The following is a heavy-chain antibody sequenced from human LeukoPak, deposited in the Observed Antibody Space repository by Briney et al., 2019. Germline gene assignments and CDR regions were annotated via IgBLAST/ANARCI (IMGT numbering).Heavy chain of an antibody. Sequence: GGSLRLSCAASGFTFSSYATHWVRQAPGKGLEWVAVISYDGSNKYYADSVKGRFTISRDNSKNTLYLQMNSLRAEDTAVYYCARVGGSGWSDYWGQGTLVTVSS. CDR3: ARVGGSGWSDY. CDR1: GFTFSSYA. D-gene: IGHD6-19*01. CDR2: ISYDGSNK. J-gene: IGHJ4*02. V-gene: IGHV3-30-3*01.